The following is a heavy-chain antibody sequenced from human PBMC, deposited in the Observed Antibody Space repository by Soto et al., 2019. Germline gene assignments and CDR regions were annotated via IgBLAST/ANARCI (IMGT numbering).Heavy chain of an antibody. CDR1: GFTVSTNY. CDR3: ARSLPGTYGAFDL. CDR2: IYSGGST. V-gene: IGHV3-53*02. Sequence: EVQLVETGGGLIQPGGSLRLSCAASGFTVSTNYMSWVRQAPGKGLEWVSLIYSGGSTYYADSVKGRFTISRDNAKNTVYLQIDSLRAEDTAVYYCARSLPGTYGAFDLWGQGTMVTVSS. D-gene: IGHD1-7*01. J-gene: IGHJ3*01.